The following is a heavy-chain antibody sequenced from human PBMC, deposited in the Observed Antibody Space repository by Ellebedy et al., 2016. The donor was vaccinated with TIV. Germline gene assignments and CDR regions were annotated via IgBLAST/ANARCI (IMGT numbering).Heavy chain of an antibody. CDR3: ARDGSYGDYLSPTHAFEI. Sequence: GGSLRLSCAASGFSFSSYWMSWVRQTPGKGLEWVANIKQHGSEKYYVDSVKGRFTISRDNVKNSLYLQMNSLRAEDTAVYYCARDGSYGDYLSPTHAFEIWGQGTMVTVSS. D-gene: IGHD4-17*01. CDR1: GFSFSSYW. V-gene: IGHV3-7*01. J-gene: IGHJ3*02. CDR2: IKQHGSEK.